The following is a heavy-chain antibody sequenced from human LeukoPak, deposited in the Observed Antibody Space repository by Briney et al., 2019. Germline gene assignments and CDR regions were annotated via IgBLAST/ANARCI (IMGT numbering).Heavy chain of an antibody. CDR2: IYYSGST. CDR1: GGSISSYY. J-gene: IGHJ5*02. Sequence: SETLSLTCTVSGGSISSYYWSWIRQPPGKGLEWIGYIYYSGSTNYNPSLKSRVTISVDTSKNQFSLKLSSVTAADTAVYYCARHGSITMARGVKYYNWFDPWGQGTLVTVSS. V-gene: IGHV4-59*08. D-gene: IGHD3-10*01. CDR3: ARHGSITMARGVKYYNWFDP.